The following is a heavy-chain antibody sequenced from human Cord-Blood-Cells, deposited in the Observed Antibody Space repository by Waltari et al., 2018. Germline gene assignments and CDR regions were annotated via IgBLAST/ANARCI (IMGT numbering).Heavy chain of an antibody. CDR2: ISYEGSNK. J-gene: IGHJ4*02. D-gene: IGHD1-26*01. CDR3: AKDSPDSGSYGY. Sequence: QVQLVESGGGVVQPGRSLRLSCAASGFTFSSYGLHWVRQAPGKGLEWVAVISYEGSNKYYADSVKGRFTISRDNSKNTLYLQMNSLRAEDTAVYYCAKDSPDSGSYGYWGQGTLVTVSS. V-gene: IGHV3-30*18. CDR1: GFTFSSYG.